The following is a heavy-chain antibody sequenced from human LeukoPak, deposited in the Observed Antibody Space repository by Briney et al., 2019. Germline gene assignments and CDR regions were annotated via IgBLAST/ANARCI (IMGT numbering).Heavy chain of an antibody. V-gene: IGHV1-18*01. Sequence: ASVKVSCKASGYTFTTYGISWVRQAPRQGLEWMGWISAYNGNTNYAQKLQGRVTMTTDTSTSTAHMELRGLRSDDTAEYYCARTAPGTSLGGYYYYMDVWGKGTTVTISS. J-gene: IGHJ6*03. CDR1: GYTFTTYG. CDR2: ISAYNGNT. CDR3: ARTAPGTSLGGYYYYMDV. D-gene: IGHD1/OR15-1a*01.